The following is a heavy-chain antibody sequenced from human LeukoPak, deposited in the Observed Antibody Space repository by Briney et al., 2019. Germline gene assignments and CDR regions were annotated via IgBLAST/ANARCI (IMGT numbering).Heavy chain of an antibody. CDR3: AILPDCSSTSCYTVDY. Sequence: ASVKVSCKASGHTFTGYYMHWVRQAPGQGLEWMGWINPNSGGTNYAQKFQGRVTITRDTSISTAYMELSRLRSDDTAVYYCAILPDCSSTSCYTVDYWGQGTLVTVSS. D-gene: IGHD2-2*02. CDR2: INPNSGGT. J-gene: IGHJ4*02. CDR1: GHTFTGYY. V-gene: IGHV1-2*02.